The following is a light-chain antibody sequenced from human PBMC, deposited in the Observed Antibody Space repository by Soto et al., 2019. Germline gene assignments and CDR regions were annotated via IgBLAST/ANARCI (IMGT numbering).Light chain of an antibody. CDR3: QSYDSSLSASV. CDR1: SSNIGAGYD. CDR2: GNS. V-gene: IGLV1-40*01. J-gene: IGLJ2*01. Sequence: QSVLTQPPSVSGAPGQRVTISCTGSSSNIGAGYDVHWYQQLPGTAPKLLIYGNSNRPSGVPDRFSGSKSVTSASLAITGLQAEDEADYYCQSYDSSLSASVFGGGTKLTVL.